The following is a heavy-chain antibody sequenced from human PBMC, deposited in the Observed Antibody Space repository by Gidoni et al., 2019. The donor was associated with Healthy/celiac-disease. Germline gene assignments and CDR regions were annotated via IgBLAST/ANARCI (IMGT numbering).Heavy chain of an antibody. Sequence: EVQLVESGGGLVQPGRSLRLSCTASGFTFGDYAMSWVRQAPGKGLEWVGFIRSKAYGGTTEYAASVKGRFTISRDDSKSIAYLQMNSLKTEDTAVYYCTRDLATPLDYWGQGTLVTVSS. J-gene: IGHJ4*02. CDR3: TRDLATPLDY. CDR1: GFTFGDYA. CDR2: IRSKAYGGTT. V-gene: IGHV3-49*04.